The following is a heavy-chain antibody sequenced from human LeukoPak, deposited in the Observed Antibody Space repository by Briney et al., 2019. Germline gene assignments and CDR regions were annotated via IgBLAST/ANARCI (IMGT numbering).Heavy chain of an antibody. D-gene: IGHD2-2*01. CDR2: IIPSGGST. V-gene: IGHV1-46*01. CDR1: GSRFTSYD. CDR3: ARYGPTAAPFVY. J-gene: IGHJ4*02. Sequence: GASVKVSCKASGSRFTSYDMNWVRQAPGQGLEWRGIIIPSGGSTSYAQRFQGRVAMTRDTSTTTVYMEVNSLTSEDTAVYFCARYGPTAAPFVYWGEGTLVTVSS.